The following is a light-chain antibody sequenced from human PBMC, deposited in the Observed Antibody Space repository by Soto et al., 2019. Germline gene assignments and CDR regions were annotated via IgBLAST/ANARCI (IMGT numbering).Light chain of an antibody. CDR3: QQYYSYPWT. J-gene: IGKJ1*01. V-gene: IGKV1-5*03. Sequence: VKMKKSASTVSSNDEDRVTITRRARQNISSWLAWHQQKPGKAPKVLIYMASSLESGVPSRFSGSGSGTDFTLTISSLQPEDFATYYCQQYYSYPWTFGQGTKVDIK. CDR1: QNISSW. CDR2: MAS.